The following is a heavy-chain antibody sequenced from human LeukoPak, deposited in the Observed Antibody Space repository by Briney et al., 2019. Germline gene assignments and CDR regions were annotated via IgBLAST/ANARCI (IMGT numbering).Heavy chain of an antibody. V-gene: IGHV4-61*02. CDR2: IYTSGST. CDR3: ARVVAAAGNNWFDP. CDR1: GSSISSGTYY. D-gene: IGHD6-13*01. Sequence: PSETLSLTCTVSGSSISSGTYYWSWIRQPAGKGLEWIGRIYTSGSTNYNPSLKSRVTISVDTSKNQFSLKLSSVTAADTAVYYCARVVAAAGNNWFDPWGQGTLVTVSS. J-gene: IGHJ5*02.